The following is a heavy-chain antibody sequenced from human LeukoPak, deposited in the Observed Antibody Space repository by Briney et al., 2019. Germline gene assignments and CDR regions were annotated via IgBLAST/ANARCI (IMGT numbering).Heavy chain of an antibody. CDR1: GFTFGDYA. Sequence: PGGSLRLSCTASGFTFGDYAMSWFRQAPGKGLEWVGFIRSKAYGGTSEYAASVKGRFTISRDDSKSIAYLQMNSLKTEDTAVYYCTRDSRTYYDYVWGSYLSYYFDYWGQGTLVTVSS. V-gene: IGHV3-49*03. D-gene: IGHD3-16*02. CDR2: IRSKAYGGTS. CDR3: TRDSRTYYDYVWGSYLSYYFDY. J-gene: IGHJ4*02.